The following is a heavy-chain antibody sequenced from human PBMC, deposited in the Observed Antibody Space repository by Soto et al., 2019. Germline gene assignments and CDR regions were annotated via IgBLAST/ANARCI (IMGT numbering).Heavy chain of an antibody. CDR3: ASTFKFETMFGVVRPYYFDY. CDR1: GGSFSGYY. J-gene: IGHJ4*02. Sequence: QVLLQQWGAGLLKPSETLSLTCAVYGGSFSGYYWSWIRQSPGKGLEWIGEINHSGSTNYNPSLKRRVTISLDTSKNQFSLKLSSVTAADTAVYYCASTFKFETMFGVVRPYYFDYWGQGTLVTVSS. CDR2: INHSGST. V-gene: IGHV4-34*01. D-gene: IGHD3-3*01.